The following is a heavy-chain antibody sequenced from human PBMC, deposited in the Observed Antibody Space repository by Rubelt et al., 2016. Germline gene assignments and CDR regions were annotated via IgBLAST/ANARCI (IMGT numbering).Heavy chain of an antibody. CDR1: GGSFSGYF. D-gene: IGHD2-2*01. V-gene: IGHV4-34*11. J-gene: IGHJ5*02. CDR3: AGELPAAGAGWFDP. CDR2: IYYSGSP. Sequence: QAQLQQWGAAGLLKPSETLSLTCAVYGGSFSGYFWTWIRQPPGKGLEWIGYIYYSGSPNYNPSLKNRVTMSVDTSKNQFSLKLGSVTAADTAVYYCAGELPAAGAGWFDPWGQGTLVTVSS.